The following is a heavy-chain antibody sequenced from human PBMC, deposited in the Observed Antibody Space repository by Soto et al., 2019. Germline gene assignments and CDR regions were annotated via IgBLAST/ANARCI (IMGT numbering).Heavy chain of an antibody. J-gene: IGHJ6*02. Sequence: QVQLVESGGGVVQAGRSMRLSCAASGFTFRTHGMHWVRPAPGKGLEWVAVISYDEVNKFYADSVEGRFTISRDNSKNTLSLQMSSLRAEDTAVYYCAKDLKGHDDRSGYYLDFYYGMDVWGQGTTVTVSS. V-gene: IGHV3-30*18. CDR2: ISYDEVNK. CDR1: GFTFRTHG. CDR3: AKDLKGHDDRSGYYLDFYYGMDV. D-gene: IGHD3-22*01.